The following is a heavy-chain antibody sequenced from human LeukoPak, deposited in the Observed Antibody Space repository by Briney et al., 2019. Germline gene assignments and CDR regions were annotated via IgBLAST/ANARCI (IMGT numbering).Heavy chain of an antibody. Sequence: SETLSLTCTVSGGSISSYYWSWIRQPAGKGLEWIGRIYTSGSTNYNPSLKSRVTISVDTSKNQFSLKLSSVTAADTAVYYCAREYCSGGSCYSGETYYFDYWGQGTLVTVSS. D-gene: IGHD2-15*01. CDR1: GGSISSYY. CDR3: AREYCSGGSCYSGETYYFDY. J-gene: IGHJ4*02. V-gene: IGHV4-4*07. CDR2: IYTSGST.